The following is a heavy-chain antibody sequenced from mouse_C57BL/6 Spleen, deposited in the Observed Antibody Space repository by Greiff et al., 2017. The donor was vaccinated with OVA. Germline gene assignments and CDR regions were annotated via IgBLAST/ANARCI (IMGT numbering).Heavy chain of an antibody. Sequence: EVQLVESGAGLVKPGGSLKLSCAASGFTFSSYAMSWVRQTPEKRLEWVAYISSGGDYIYYADTVKGRFTISRDNARNTLYLQMSSLKSEDTAMYYCTRDYYGSSLHWYFDVWGTGTTVTVSS. J-gene: IGHJ1*03. CDR2: ISSGGDYI. D-gene: IGHD1-1*01. CDR3: TRDYYGSSLHWYFDV. CDR1: GFTFSSYA. V-gene: IGHV5-9-1*02.